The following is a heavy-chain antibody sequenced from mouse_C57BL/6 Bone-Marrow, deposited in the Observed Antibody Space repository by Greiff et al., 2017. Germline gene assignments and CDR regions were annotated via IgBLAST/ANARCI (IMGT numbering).Heavy chain of an antibody. CDR2: IYPRDGST. Sequence: QVQLKESGPELVKPGASVKLSCKASGYTFKSYDINWVKQRPGQGLEWIGWIYPRDGSTKDNEKFKGKATLTVDTSSSTAYMELPSLTSEDAAVYFCARIDVYCSSWYCYFDGWGTGTTVTVSS. CDR1: GYTFKSYD. J-gene: IGHJ1*03. V-gene: IGHV1-85*01. D-gene: IGHD1-1*01. CDR3: ARIDVYCSSWYCYFDG.